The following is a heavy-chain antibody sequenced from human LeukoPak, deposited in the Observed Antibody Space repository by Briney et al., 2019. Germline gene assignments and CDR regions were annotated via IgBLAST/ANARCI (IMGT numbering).Heavy chain of an antibody. Sequence: SETLSLTCTVSGGSISSSSYYWGWIRQPPGKGLEWIGSIYYSGSTYYNPSLKSRVTISVDTSKNQFSLKLSSVTAADTAVYYCARGFYCSSTSCYGNWFDPWGQGTLVTVSS. CDR3: ARGFYCSSTSCYGNWFDP. CDR2: IYYSGST. CDR1: GGSISSSSYY. D-gene: IGHD2-2*01. V-gene: IGHV4-39*07. J-gene: IGHJ5*02.